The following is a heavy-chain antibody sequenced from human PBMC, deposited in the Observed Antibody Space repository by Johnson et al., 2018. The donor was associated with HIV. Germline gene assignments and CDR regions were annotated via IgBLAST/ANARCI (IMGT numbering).Heavy chain of an antibody. D-gene: IGHD2-21*01. V-gene: IGHV3-48*03. Sequence: VQLVESGGGLVQPGGSLRLSCAASGFTFSSYEMNWVRQAPGKGLEWVSYISSSGSPIYYADSVKGRFTISRDNAKNSLYLQMNSPRAEDTAVYYCARTDIAPAPDAFDIWGQGTMVPVSS. CDR1: GFTFSSYE. J-gene: IGHJ3*02. CDR2: ISSSGSPI. CDR3: ARTDIAPAPDAFDI.